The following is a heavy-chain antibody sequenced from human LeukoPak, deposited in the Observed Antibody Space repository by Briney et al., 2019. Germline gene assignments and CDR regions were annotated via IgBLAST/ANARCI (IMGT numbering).Heavy chain of an antibody. CDR2: MNPNSGNT. J-gene: IGHJ3*02. CDR1: GYTFTSYG. V-gene: IGHV1-8*01. Sequence: ASVKVSCKASGYTFTSYGINWVRQATGQGLEWMGWMNPNSGNTGYAQKFQGRVTMTRNTSISTAYMELSSLRSEDTAVYYCASDYYYDSSGYPHPGPDAFDIWGQGTMVTVSS. CDR3: ASDYYYDSSGYPHPGPDAFDI. D-gene: IGHD3-22*01.